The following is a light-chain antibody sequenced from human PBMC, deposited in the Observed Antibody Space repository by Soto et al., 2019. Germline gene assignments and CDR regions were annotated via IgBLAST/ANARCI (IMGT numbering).Light chain of an antibody. CDR2: EVI. Sequence: QSALTQPASVSGSPGQSITISCTGTRSDIGTYNSVTRYQHHPGKAPKLLIFEVIDRPSGVSDRFSRSKSGITASLTISVLQPADEADYYCCSYAPTDTLVFGGGTEVAVL. CDR3: CSYAPTDTLV. V-gene: IGLV2-14*01. J-gene: IGLJ3*02. CDR1: RSDIGTYNS.